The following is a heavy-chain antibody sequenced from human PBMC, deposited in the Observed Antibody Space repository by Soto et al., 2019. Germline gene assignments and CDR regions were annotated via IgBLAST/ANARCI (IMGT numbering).Heavy chain of an antibody. CDR3: AKDRPIYFHSGGAYYKPRGDY. Sequence: EVQLLESGGGLVQPGGSLRLSCAASGFSFSTYAMSWVRQAPGRGLEWVSSITSSGDNTYYPDSVKGRFTISRDNSMNTLFLQMNSLRVDDTAVYYCAKDRPIYFHSGGAYYKPRGDYWGRGILVTVSS. CDR1: GFSFSTYA. V-gene: IGHV3-23*01. J-gene: IGHJ4*02. D-gene: IGHD3-10*01. CDR2: ITSSGDNT.